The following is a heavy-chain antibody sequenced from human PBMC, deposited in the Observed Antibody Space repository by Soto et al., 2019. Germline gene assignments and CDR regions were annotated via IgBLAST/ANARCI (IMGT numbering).Heavy chain of an antibody. V-gene: IGHV3-30-3*01. J-gene: IGHJ4*02. D-gene: IGHD5-18*01. CDR1: GFTFSSYA. Sequence: GSLRLSCAASGFTFSSYAMHWVRQAPGKGLEWVAVISYDGSNKYYADSVKGRFTISRDNSKNTLYLQMNSLRAEDTAVYYCERAPWLYTDDAHRPYFDYWGQGTLVTVSS. CDR2: ISYDGSNK. CDR3: ERAPWLYTDDAHRPYFDY.